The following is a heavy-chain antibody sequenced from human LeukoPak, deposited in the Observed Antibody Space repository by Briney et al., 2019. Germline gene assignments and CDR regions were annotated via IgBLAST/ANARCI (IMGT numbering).Heavy chain of an antibody. J-gene: IGHJ4*02. CDR1: GFPFSSYW. CDR2: IKHDGSDA. D-gene: IGHD1-14*01. Sequence: PGGSLRLSCAASGFPFSSYWMTWVRQTPGKGLEWVANIKHDGSDAYYADSVSGRLTVSRDNSKNTLYLQINSLGADDTAVYYCARGGLYKFDYWGQGTLVTVSS. V-gene: IGHV3-7*03. CDR3: ARGGLYKFDY.